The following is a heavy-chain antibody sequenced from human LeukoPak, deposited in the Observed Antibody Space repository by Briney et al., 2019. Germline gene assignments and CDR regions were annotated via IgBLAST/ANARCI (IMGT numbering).Heavy chain of an antibody. D-gene: IGHD2-15*01. CDR2: ISWDGGST. V-gene: IGHV3-43*01. J-gene: IGHJ4*02. CDR1: GFTFDDYT. Sequence: GGSLRLSCAASGFTFDDYTMHWVRQAPGKGLEWVFLISWDGGSTYYADSVKGRFTISRDNSKNSLYLQMNSLRTEDTALYYCAKDYCSGGSCYLFDYWGQGTLVTVSS. CDR3: AKDYCSGGSCYLFDY.